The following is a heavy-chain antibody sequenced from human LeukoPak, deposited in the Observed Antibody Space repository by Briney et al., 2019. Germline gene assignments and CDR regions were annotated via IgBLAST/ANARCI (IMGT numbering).Heavy chain of an antibody. D-gene: IGHD3-10*01. CDR2: IYPGDSDT. CDR3: ARIRFGEFYFDY. J-gene: IGHJ4*02. V-gene: IGHV5-51*01. CDR1: GYTFPSYW. Sequence: GESLKISCKGSGYTFPSYWIGWVRQTPGKGLEWMGIIYPGDSDTRYSPTFQGQVTISADKSISTAYLQWGSLKASDTAMYYCARIRFGEFYFDYWGQGTLVTVSS.